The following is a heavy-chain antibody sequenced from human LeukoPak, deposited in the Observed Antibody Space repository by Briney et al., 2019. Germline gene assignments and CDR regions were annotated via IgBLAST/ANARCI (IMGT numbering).Heavy chain of an antibody. CDR3: AREERIAVAGY. Sequence: ASVKVSCKASGYTFTSYDINWVRQATGQGLEWMGWMNPNSGNTGYAQKFQGRATMTRNTSISTAYMGLSSLRSEDTAVYYCAREERIAVAGYWGQGTLVTVSS. D-gene: IGHD6-19*01. J-gene: IGHJ4*02. CDR1: GYTFTSYD. CDR2: MNPNSGNT. V-gene: IGHV1-8*01.